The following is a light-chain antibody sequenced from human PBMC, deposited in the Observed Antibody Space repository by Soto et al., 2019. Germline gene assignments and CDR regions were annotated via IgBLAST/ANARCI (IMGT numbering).Light chain of an antibody. CDR2: GAS. V-gene: IGKV1-39*01. Sequence: DIQMTQSLSSLSASVGDRVPITCRASQSISSYLYWYQQKRGKAPKLLIYGASSLHSGVPARFGGSGSGTDLTLTISSLQPEDFATYFCQQSYSNPRTFGQGTKVDIK. CDR3: QQSYSNPRT. J-gene: IGKJ1*01. CDR1: QSISSY.